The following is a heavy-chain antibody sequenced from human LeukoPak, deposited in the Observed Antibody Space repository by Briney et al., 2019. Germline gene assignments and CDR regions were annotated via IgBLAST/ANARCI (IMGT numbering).Heavy chain of an antibody. Sequence: GGSLRLSCAASGFTFSSHAMSWVRQAPGKGLEWVSAISGSGGTTVYADSVKGRFTISRDNSKNTLSLQMNSLRADDTAVYYCAKGYDFWSGGIDYWGQGTLVTVSS. CDR3: AKGYDFWSGGIDY. D-gene: IGHD3-3*01. CDR1: GFTFSSHA. V-gene: IGHV3-23*01. J-gene: IGHJ4*02. CDR2: ISGSGGTT.